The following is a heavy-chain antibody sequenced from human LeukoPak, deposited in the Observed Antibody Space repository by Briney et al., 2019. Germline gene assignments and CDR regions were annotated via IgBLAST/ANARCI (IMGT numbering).Heavy chain of an antibody. CDR3: AKARGYCSDGSCYWFDY. D-gene: IGHD2-15*01. J-gene: IGHJ4*02. Sequence: GRSLRLSCAASGFTFSSYAMSWVRQAPGKGLEWVSTMSGSGASMYYADSVKGRFTISRDNSKNTLYLQMNRLRAEDTAVYFCAKARGYCSDGSCYWFDYWGQGTLVTVSS. CDR2: MSGSGASM. V-gene: IGHV3-23*01. CDR1: GFTFSSYA.